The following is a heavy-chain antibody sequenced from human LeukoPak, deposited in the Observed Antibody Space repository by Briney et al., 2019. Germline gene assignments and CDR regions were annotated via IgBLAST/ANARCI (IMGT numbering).Heavy chain of an antibody. Sequence: SETLSLTCAVYGGSFSGYYWSWIRQPPGKGLEWIGEINHSGSTNCNPSLKSRVTISVDTSKNQFSLKLSSVTAADTAVYYCASLYSSGWQYYYYYMDVWGKGTTVTVSS. V-gene: IGHV4-34*01. CDR1: GGSFSGYY. CDR2: INHSGST. D-gene: IGHD6-19*01. J-gene: IGHJ6*03. CDR3: ASLYSSGWQYYYYYMDV.